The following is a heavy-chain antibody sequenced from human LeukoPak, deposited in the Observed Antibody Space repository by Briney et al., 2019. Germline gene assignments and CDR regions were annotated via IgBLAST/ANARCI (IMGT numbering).Heavy chain of an antibody. V-gene: IGHV3-11*01. CDR2: ISSSGTTI. CDR3: ARPTRDYYYYYMDV. Sequence: GGSLRLSCAASGFTFSDYYMSWIRQAPGKGLEWVSYISSSGTTIDYADSVKGRFTISRDNAKNSLFLQMNSLRVEDTAVYYCARPTRDYYYYYMDVWGKGTTVTISS. CDR1: GFTFSDYY. J-gene: IGHJ6*03.